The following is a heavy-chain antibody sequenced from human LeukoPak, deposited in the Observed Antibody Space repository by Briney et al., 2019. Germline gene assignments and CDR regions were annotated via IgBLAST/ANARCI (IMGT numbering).Heavy chain of an antibody. D-gene: IGHD6-19*01. CDR2: ISGSGGST. J-gene: IGHJ4*02. V-gene: IGHV3-23*01. Sequence: PGGSLRLSCAASGFTFSSYAMSWVRQAPGKGLEWVSAISGSGGSTYYADSVKGRFTISRDNSKNTLYLQMNSLRAEDTAVYYCAKALDFSRNIAVAGNLDYWGQGTLVTVSS. CDR1: GFTFSSYA. CDR3: AKALDFSRNIAVAGNLDY.